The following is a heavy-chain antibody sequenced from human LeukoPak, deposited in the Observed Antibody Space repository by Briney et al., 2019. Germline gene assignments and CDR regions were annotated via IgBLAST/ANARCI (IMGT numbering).Heavy chain of an antibody. CDR3: ARELVVVAATLDY. Sequence: GGSLRLSCAASGFTFSSYAMHWVRQAPGKGLEWVAVISYVGSNKYYADSVKGRFTISRDNSKNTLYLQMNSLRAEDTAVYYCARELVVVAATLDYWGQGTLVTVSS. D-gene: IGHD2-15*01. CDR2: ISYVGSNK. V-gene: IGHV3-30*04. J-gene: IGHJ4*02. CDR1: GFTFSSYA.